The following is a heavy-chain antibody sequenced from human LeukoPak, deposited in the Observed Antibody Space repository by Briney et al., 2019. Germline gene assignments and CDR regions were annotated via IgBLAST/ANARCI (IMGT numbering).Heavy chain of an antibody. CDR1: GFTFSSYA. CDR3: ARGPLWFGESDYGMDV. J-gene: IGHJ6*02. CDR2: ISGSGGST. V-gene: IGHV3-23*01. Sequence: PGGSLRLSCAASGFTFSSYAMSWVRQAPGKGLEWVSAISGSGGSTYYADSVKGGFTISRDNSKNTLYLRMNRLRAEDTAVYYCARGPLWFGESDYGMDVWGQGTTVTVSS. D-gene: IGHD3-10*01.